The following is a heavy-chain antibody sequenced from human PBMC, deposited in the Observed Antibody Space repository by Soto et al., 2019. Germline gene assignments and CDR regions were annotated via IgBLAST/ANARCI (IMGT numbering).Heavy chain of an antibody. CDR1: GGSFSGNY. CDR3: ANWWPLDY. D-gene: IGHD2-15*01. J-gene: IGHJ4*02. V-gene: IGHV4-34*01. Sequence: QVQLQQWGAGLLKPSETLSLTCAVYGGSFSGNYWSWIRQPPGKGLEWIGEINHSGSTNYNPSLKSRVTVSLDTSKNHFSLKLSSVTAADTAVYYCANWWPLDYWGQGTLVTVSS. CDR2: INHSGST.